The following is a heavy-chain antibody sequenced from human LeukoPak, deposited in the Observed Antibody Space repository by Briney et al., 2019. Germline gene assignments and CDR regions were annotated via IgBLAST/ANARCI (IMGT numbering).Heavy chain of an antibody. CDR3: AKGGRYPSQAVGIDY. D-gene: IGHD1-14*01. J-gene: IGHJ4*02. V-gene: IGHV3-23*01. CDR1: GFTFSSYA. Sequence: GGSLRLSSAASGFTFSSYAMSWVRQAPGKGLEWVSAISGSGGSTYYADSVKGRFTISRDNSKNTLYLQMNSLRAEDTAVYYCAKGGRYPSQAVGIDYWGQGTLVTVSS. CDR2: ISGSGGST.